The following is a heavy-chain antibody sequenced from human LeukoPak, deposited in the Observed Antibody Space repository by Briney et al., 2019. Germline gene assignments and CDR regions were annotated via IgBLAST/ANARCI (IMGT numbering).Heavy chain of an antibody. CDR1: GFTFGDYS. D-gene: IGHD2-2*01. J-gene: IGHJ5*02. CDR3: VRAYHPGGWFDP. V-gene: IGHV3-21*01. Sequence: GGSLRLSCPASGFTFGDYSMNWVRQAPGKGLEWVSYISSSSRDIYYAESVKGRFTISRDNAKNSLFLQMNSLTAEDTAVHYCVRAYHPGGWFDPWGQGTLVTVSS. CDR2: ISSSSRDI.